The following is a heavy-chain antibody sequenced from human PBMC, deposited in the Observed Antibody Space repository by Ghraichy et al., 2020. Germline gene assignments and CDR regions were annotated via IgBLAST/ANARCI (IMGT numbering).Heavy chain of an antibody. CDR3: ARGATHTPKPHEQDY. CDR2: ISSSSSYT. V-gene: IGHV3-11*06. J-gene: IGHJ4*02. Sequence: GGSLRLSCAASGFTFSDYYMSWIRQAPGKGLEWVSYISSSSSYTNYADSVKGRFTISRDNAKNSLYLQMNSLRAEDTAVYYCARGATHTPKPHEQDYWGQGTLVTVSS. D-gene: IGHD1/OR15-1a*01. CDR1: GFTFSDYY.